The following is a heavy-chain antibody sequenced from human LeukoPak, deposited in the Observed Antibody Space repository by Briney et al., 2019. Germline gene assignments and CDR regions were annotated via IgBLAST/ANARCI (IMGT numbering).Heavy chain of an antibody. Sequence: GESLKISCKGSGYSFTSYWIGWVRQMPGKGLDWMGIIYPGDSDSRYSASFQGQVTISAGKSIRTAYLQWSSLKASDTAMYYCARVRSGDYSEDAFDIWGQGTMVTVSS. CDR1: GYSFTSYW. D-gene: IGHD1-26*01. V-gene: IGHV5-51*01. CDR3: ARVRSGDYSEDAFDI. J-gene: IGHJ3*02. CDR2: IYPGDSDS.